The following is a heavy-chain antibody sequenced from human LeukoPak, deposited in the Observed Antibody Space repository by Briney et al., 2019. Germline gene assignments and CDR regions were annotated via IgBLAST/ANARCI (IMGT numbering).Heavy chain of an antibody. D-gene: IGHD3-10*02. CDR3: AELGITMIGGV. Sequence: GGSLRLSCAAPGLIFSKYWMTWVRQAPGKGLEWVASIKPDGSEKYYLDSVKGRFTISRDNAKNSLYLQMNSLRAEDTAVYYCAELGITMIGGVWGKGTTVTISS. V-gene: IGHV3-7*01. J-gene: IGHJ6*04. CDR1: GLIFSKYW. CDR2: IKPDGSEK.